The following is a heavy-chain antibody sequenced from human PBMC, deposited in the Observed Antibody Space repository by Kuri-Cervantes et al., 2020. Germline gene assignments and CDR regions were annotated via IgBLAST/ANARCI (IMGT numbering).Heavy chain of an antibody. V-gene: IGHV3-23*01. D-gene: IGHD6-13*01. CDR2: ISGSGGST. CDR1: GFTFSSYA. CDR3: AKDLSSNWYGYFDL. Sequence: GGSLRLSCAASGFTFSSYAMSWVRQAPGKGLEWVSAISGSGGSTYYADSVKGRFTISRDNSKNTLYLQLNSLRDEDTALYYCAKDLSSNWYGYFDLWGRGTLVTVSS. J-gene: IGHJ2*01.